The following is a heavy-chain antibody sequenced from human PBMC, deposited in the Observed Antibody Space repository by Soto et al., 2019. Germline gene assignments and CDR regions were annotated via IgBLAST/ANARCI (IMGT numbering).Heavy chain of an antibody. CDR1: GFTFSSYA. CDR3: AKVQSDNLLSTLLTPLDY. CDR2: ISGSGGST. V-gene: IGHV3-23*01. D-gene: IGHD1-26*01. J-gene: IGHJ4*02. Sequence: GGSLRLSCAASGFTFSSYAMSWVRQAPGKGLEWVSAISGSGGSTYYADSVKGRFTISRDNSKNTLYLQMNSLRAEDTAVYYCAKVQSDNLLSTLLTPLDYWGQGTLVTVSS.